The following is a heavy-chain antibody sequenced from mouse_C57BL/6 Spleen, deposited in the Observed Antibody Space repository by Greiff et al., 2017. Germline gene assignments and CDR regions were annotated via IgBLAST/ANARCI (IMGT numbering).Heavy chain of an antibody. D-gene: IGHD3-2*02. Sequence: QVQLKESGAELVRPGASVTLSCKASGYTFTDYEMHWVKQTPVHGLEWIGAIDPETGGTAYNQKFKGKAILTADKSSSTAYMELRSLTSEDSAVYYCTGRAQATFACWGQGTLVTVSA. CDR3: TGRAQATFAC. CDR1: GYTFTDYE. J-gene: IGHJ3*01. V-gene: IGHV1-15*01. CDR2: IDPETGGT.